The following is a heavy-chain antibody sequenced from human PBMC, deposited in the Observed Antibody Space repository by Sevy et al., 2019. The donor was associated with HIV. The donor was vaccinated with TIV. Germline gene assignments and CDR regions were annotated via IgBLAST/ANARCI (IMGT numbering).Heavy chain of an antibody. Sequence: GGSLRLSCAASGFTFSNYAMSWVRQAPGKGLEWVSSISRSGGSTYYADSVKGRFTISRDNSKNTLYLQMNSLRAEDTAVDYCAKLDVVVPVADYGLDVWGQGTTVTVSS. CDR2: ISRSGGST. J-gene: IGHJ6*02. CDR1: GFTFSNYA. D-gene: IGHD2-2*01. V-gene: IGHV3-23*01. CDR3: AKLDVVVPVADYGLDV.